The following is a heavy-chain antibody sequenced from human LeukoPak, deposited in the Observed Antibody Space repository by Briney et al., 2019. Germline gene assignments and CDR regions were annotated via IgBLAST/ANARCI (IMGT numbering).Heavy chain of an antibody. CDR2: INPNSGGT. Sequence: ASVKVSCKASGYSFTGYYMHWVRQAPGQGLEWMGWINPNSGGTNYAQKFQGRVTMTRDTSISTAYMELSRLRSDDMAVYYCARGYYDSSDFEYFQHWGQGTLVTVSS. V-gene: IGHV1-2*02. J-gene: IGHJ1*01. CDR1: GYSFTGYY. CDR3: ARGYYDSSDFEYFQH. D-gene: IGHD3-22*01.